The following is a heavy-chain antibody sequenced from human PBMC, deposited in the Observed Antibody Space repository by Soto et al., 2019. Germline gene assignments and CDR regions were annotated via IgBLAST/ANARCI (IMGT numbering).Heavy chain of an antibody. Sequence: GESLKISCKCSGYSFTSYWIGWVRQMPGKGLEWMGIIYPGDSDTRYSPSFQGQVTISADKSISTAYLQWSSLKASDTAMYYCARGLYSNYVESYYYGMDVWGQGTTVTVSS. J-gene: IGHJ6*02. CDR2: IYPGDSDT. V-gene: IGHV5-51*01. D-gene: IGHD4-4*01. CDR1: GYSFTSYW. CDR3: ARGLYSNYVESYYYGMDV.